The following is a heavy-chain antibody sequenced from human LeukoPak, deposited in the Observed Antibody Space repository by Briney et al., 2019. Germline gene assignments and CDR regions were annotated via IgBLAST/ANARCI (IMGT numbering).Heavy chain of an antibody. CDR3: ARRYGSGSYYLVY. CDR1: GFAVSSIY. CDR2: TRNKANSYTT. V-gene: IGHV3-72*01. J-gene: IGHJ4*02. D-gene: IGHD3-10*01. Sequence: GGSLRLSCAASGFAVSSIYMDWVRQAPGKGLEWVGRTRNKANSYTTEYAASVKGRFTISRDDSKNSLYLQRNSLKTEDTAVYYCARRYGSGSYYLVYWGQGTLVTVSS.